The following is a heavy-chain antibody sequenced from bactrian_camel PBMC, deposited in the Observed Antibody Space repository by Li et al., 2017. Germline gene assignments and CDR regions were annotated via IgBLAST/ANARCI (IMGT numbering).Heavy chain of an antibody. V-gene: IGHV3S53*01. CDR2: VDSNGAT. D-gene: IGHD1*01. CDR1: GDTFC. Sequence: HVQLVESGGGTVQAGGSLRLTCAVSGDTFCMGWFRQASGKEREGVAAVDSNGATSYADSVKGRFTISRDNAKNTLYLQMNSLASEDTAMYYCALDRL.